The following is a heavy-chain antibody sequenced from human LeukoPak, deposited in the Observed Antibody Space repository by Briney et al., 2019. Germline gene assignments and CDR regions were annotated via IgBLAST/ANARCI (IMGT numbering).Heavy chain of an antibody. D-gene: IGHD3-22*01. Sequence: GGSLRLSCAASAFMFSSYWMSWVRQAPGKGLEWVADIKEDGGEKSYVDSVKGGFTISRDNAKNSLYLQMNSLRAEDTAMYYCARDPYDGGGATGEFGAFDIWGQGTMVTVSS. V-gene: IGHV3-7*01. CDR1: AFMFSSYW. J-gene: IGHJ3*02. CDR2: IKEDGGEK. CDR3: ARDPYDGGGATGEFGAFDI.